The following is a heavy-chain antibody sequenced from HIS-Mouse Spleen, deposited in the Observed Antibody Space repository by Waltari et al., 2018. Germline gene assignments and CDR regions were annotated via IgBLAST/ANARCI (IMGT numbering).Heavy chain of an antibody. CDR2: IYYSGST. Sequence: QLQLQESGPGLVKPSETLSLTCTVSGCSIRSSSYYWGWLRPPPGKGLEWIGSIYYSGSTYYNPSLKSRVTISVDTSKNQFSLKLSSVTAADTAVYYCAREIPYSSSWYDWYFDLWGRGTLVTVSS. D-gene: IGHD6-13*01. CDR1: GCSIRSSSYY. V-gene: IGHV4-39*07. J-gene: IGHJ2*01. CDR3: AREIPYSSSWYDWYFDL.